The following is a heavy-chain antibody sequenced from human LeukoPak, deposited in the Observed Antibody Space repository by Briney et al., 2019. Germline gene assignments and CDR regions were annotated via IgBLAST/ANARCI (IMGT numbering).Heavy chain of an antibody. D-gene: IGHD2-15*01. CDR2: FSWEGGST. J-gene: IGHJ4*02. Sequence: SGGSLRLSCAASGFTLYDYTMHWVRHAPGKGLEWVSHFSWEGGSTYYADSVKGRFTISRDNSKNSLYLQMNSLRTEDTALYYCAKDIGVGYCNGCLFDYWGQGTLVTVSS. CDR1: GFTLYDYT. CDR3: AKDIGVGYCNGCLFDY. V-gene: IGHV3-43*01.